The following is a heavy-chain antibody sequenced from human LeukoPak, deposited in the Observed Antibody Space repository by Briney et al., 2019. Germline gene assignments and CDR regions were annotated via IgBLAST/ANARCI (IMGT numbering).Heavy chain of an antibody. V-gene: IGHV3-15*07. CDR1: GFTFTNAW. CDR3: TTDRYYDNSELQFQH. Sequence: GGSLRLSCVASGFTFTNAWMNWVRQAPGKGLEWVGRIKSKTDGGTIDYAAPVKGRFTISRDDSRNTLYLQMDSLKIEDTAVYYCTTDRYYDNSELQFQHWGQGTLVTVSS. CDR2: IKSKTDGGTI. J-gene: IGHJ1*01. D-gene: IGHD3-22*01.